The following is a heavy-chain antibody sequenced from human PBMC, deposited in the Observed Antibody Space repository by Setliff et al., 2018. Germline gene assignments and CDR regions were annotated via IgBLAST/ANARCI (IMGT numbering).Heavy chain of an antibody. J-gene: IGHJ6*03. CDR1: GYSFSTYA. D-gene: IGHD3-16*02. V-gene: IGHV7-4-1*02. CDR3: ARASRFATIVWKGDYYMDV. CDR2: INTNTGNP. Sequence: PSVKVSCKASGYSFSTYAMSWIRQAPGQGLEWMGWINTNTGNPSYAQGFTGRFVFSLDTSVSTAYLQISSLKPEDTAMYYCARASRFATIVWKGDYYMDVWDKGTTVTVS.